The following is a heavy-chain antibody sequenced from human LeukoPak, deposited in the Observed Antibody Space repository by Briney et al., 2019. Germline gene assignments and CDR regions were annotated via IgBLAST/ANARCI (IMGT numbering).Heavy chain of an antibody. CDR1: GFTFSSYG. D-gene: IGHD3-22*01. V-gene: IGHV3-33*01. J-gene: IGHJ4*02. Sequence: GRSLRLSCAASGFTFSSYGMHWVRQAPGKGLEWVAVIWYDGSNKYYADSVKGRFTISRDNSKNTLYLQMNSLRAEDTAVYYCARERYYYDSTSEGNYWGQGTLVTVSS. CDR2: IWYDGSNK. CDR3: ARERYYYDSTSEGNY.